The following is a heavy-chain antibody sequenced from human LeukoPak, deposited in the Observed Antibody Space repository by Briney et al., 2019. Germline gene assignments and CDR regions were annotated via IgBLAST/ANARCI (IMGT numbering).Heavy chain of an antibody. CDR1: GFTFSSYS. J-gene: IGHJ4*02. D-gene: IGHD6-19*01. Sequence: GGSLRLSCAASGFTFSSYSMNWVRQAPGKGLEWVSYISSSGSTIYYADSVKGRFTMSRDNAKNSLYLQMNSLRAEDTAVYYCARDVGQWLVRGYLDYWGQGTLVTVSS. V-gene: IGHV3-48*04. CDR2: ISSSGSTI. CDR3: ARDVGQWLVRGYLDY.